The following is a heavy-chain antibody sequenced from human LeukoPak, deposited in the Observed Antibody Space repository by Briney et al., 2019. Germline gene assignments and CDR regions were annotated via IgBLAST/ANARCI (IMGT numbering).Heavy chain of an antibody. J-gene: IGHJ6*02. V-gene: IGHV4-59*06. Sequence: SETLSLTCTVSGGSISSYYWSWIRQHPGKGLEWIGYIYYSGSTYYNPSLKSRVTISVDTSKNQFSLKLSSVTAADTAVYYCARAPSYCSSTSCFLYGMDVWGQGTTVTVSS. CDR1: GGSISSYY. D-gene: IGHD2-2*01. CDR2: IYYSGST. CDR3: ARAPSYCSSTSCFLYGMDV.